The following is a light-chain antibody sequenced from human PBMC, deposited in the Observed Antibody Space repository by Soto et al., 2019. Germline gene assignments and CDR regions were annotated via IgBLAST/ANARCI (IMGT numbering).Light chain of an antibody. V-gene: IGKV1-39*01. CDR2: GAS. J-gene: IGKJ1*01. Sequence: DIQMTQSPSSLSASVGDRVSITCRASRSISNYLNWYQQKPGRAPKLLISGASSLQRGVPSRFSGSGSGTDFTLTITRLEPEDFAVYYCQHCGYSLWTFGQGTKV. CDR3: QHCGYSLWT. CDR1: RSISNY.